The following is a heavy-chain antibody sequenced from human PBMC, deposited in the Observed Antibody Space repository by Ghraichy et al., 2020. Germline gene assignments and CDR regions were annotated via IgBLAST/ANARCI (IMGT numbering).Heavy chain of an antibody. J-gene: IGHJ4*02. CDR2: IHPDGSGT. CDR1: GFTLSSHW. V-gene: IGHV3-74*01. Sequence: GGSLRLSCAVSGFTLSSHWMHWVRQAPGKGLVWVSRIHPDGSGTTYADSVKGRFTISRDNAENMVYLQMNSLRAEDAAVYYCVRDRTVAGTGPHFDYWGQGTLVTVSS. D-gene: IGHD6-13*01. CDR3: VRDRTVAGTGPHFDY.